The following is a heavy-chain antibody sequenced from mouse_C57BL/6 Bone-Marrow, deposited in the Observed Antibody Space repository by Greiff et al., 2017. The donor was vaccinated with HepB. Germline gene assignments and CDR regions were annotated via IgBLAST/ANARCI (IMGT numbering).Heavy chain of an antibody. J-gene: IGHJ3*01. CDR2: IYPGSGST. D-gene: IGHD2-4*01. V-gene: IGHV1-55*01. CDR1: GYTFTSYW. CDR3: ARSRSYEYDESWFAY. Sequence: QVQLKQPGAELVKPGASVKMSCKASGYTFTSYWITWVKQRPGQGLEWIGDIYPGSGSTNYNEKFKSKATLTVDTSSSTAYMQLSSLTSEDSAVYYCARSRSYEYDESWFAYWGQGTLVTVSA.